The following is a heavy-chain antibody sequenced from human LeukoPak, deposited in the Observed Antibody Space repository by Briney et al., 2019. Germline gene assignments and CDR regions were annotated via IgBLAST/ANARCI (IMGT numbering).Heavy chain of an antibody. CDR2: IKSKTDGGTT. J-gene: IGHJ4*02. CDR3: TTAWRELPLYYFDY. Sequence: GGSLRLSCAASGFTVSNAWMSWVRQAPRKGLEWVGRIKSKTDGGTTDYAAPVKGRFTISRDDSKNTLYLQINSLKTEDTAVYYCTTAWRELPLYYFDYWGQGTLVTVSS. D-gene: IGHD3-16*02. V-gene: IGHV3-15*01. CDR1: GFTVSNAW.